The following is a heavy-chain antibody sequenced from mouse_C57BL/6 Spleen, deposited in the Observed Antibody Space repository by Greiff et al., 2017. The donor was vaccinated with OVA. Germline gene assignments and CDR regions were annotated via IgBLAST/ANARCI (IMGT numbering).Heavy chain of an antibody. Sequence: DVKLQESGPGMVKPSQSLSLTCTVTGYSITSGYDWHWIRHFPGNKLEWMGYISYSGSTNYNPSLKSRISITHDTSKNHFFLKLNSVTTEDTATYYCARGEDYGYAMDYWGQGTSVTVSS. J-gene: IGHJ4*01. V-gene: IGHV3-1*01. CDR1: GYSITSGYD. CDR3: ARGEDYGYAMDY. D-gene: IGHD2-4*01. CDR2: ISYSGST.